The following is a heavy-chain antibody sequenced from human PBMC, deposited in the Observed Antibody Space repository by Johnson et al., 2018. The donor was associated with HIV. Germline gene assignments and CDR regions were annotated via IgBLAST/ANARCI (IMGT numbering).Heavy chain of an antibody. Sequence: QVQLVESGGGVVQPGRSLRLSCAASGFTFSSYAMHWVRQARGKGLEWVAVISYDGSNKYYADSVKGRFTISRDNSKNTLYLQMNSLRAEDTAVYYCDCIVGATRDAFDIWGQGTMVTVSS. V-gene: IGHV3-30*04. CDR1: GFTFSSYA. D-gene: IGHD1-26*01. CDR3: DCIVGATRDAFDI. CDR2: ISYDGSNK. J-gene: IGHJ3*02.